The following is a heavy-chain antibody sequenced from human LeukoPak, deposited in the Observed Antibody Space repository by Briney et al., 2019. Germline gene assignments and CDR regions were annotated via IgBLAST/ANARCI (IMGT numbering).Heavy chain of an antibody. CDR1: GFHLSSYS. V-gene: IGHV3-48*01. J-gene: IGHJ4*02. D-gene: IGHD2-15*01. CDR2: ISSSGSAI. CDR3: VKVKGSYFDY. Sequence: PGGSLRLSCAASGFHLSSYSINWVRQAPGKGLEWVSYISSSGSAIYYVDSVKGRLTVSRDNAKNSLFLQMNSPRAEDTAVYYCVKVKGSYFDYWGQGALVTVSS.